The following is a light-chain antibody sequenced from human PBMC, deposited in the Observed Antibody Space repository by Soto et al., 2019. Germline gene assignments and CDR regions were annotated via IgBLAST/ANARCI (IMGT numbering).Light chain of an antibody. V-gene: IGLV2-14*01. CDR2: DVS. CDR1: SSVVGGYNY. J-gene: IGLJ2*01. CDR3: SSYTSSSTVV. Sequence: QSALTQPASVSGSPGQSITISCTGTSSVVGGYNYVSWYQQHPGKAPKLMIYDVSNRPSGVSNRFSGSKSGNTASLTISGLQAEDEADYYCSSYTSSSTVVFAGGTKVTVL.